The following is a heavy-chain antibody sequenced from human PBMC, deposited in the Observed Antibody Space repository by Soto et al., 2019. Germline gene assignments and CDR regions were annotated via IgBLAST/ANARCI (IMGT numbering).Heavy chain of an antibody. D-gene: IGHD3-10*01. CDR2: IYYSGNT. CDR3: ARRGFGELLEAFDI. J-gene: IGHJ3*02. V-gene: IGHV4-59*08. CDR1: GGSISSYY. Sequence: QVQLQESGPGLVKPSETLSLTCTVSGGSISSYYWSWIRQPPGKGLEWIGYIYYSGNTNYNPSLKSRVTISVDTSKNPFSLKLSSVTAADTAVYYCARRGFGELLEAFDIWGQGTMVTVSS.